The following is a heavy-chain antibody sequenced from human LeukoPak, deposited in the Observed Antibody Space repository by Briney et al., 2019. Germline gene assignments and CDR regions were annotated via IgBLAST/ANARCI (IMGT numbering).Heavy chain of an antibody. CDR3: AGQWLADTPETTENWFDP. CDR2: ISSSSSYI. CDR1: GFAFDEHG. Sequence: GGSLRLSCTASGFAFDEHGMSWVRQVPGKGLEWVSSISSSSSYIYYADSVKGRFTISRDNAKNSLYLQMNSLRAEDTAVYYCAGQWLADTPETTENWFDPWGQGTLVTVSS. D-gene: IGHD6-19*01. V-gene: IGHV3-21*01. J-gene: IGHJ5*02.